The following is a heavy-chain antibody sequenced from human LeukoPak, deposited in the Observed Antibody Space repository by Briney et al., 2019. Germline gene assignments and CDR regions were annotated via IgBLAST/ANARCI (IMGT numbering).Heavy chain of an antibody. J-gene: IGHJ4*02. D-gene: IGHD4-4*01. Sequence: GGSLRLSCAASGFTFSSYWMSWVRQAPGKGLEWVANIKQDGSEKYYVGSVKGRFTISRDNAKNSLYLQMNSLRAEDTAVYYCARDPSRSFYSNPTIFDYWGQGTLVTVSS. CDR3: ARDPSRSFYSNPTIFDY. CDR2: IKQDGSEK. CDR1: GFTFSSYW. V-gene: IGHV3-7*01.